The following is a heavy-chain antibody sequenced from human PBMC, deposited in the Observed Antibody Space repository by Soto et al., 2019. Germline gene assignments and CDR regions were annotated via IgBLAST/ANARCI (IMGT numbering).Heavy chain of an antibody. V-gene: IGHV3-33*01. CDR3: AREGIKDYRPDFDY. J-gene: IGHJ4*02. CDR1: GFTFSSYG. CDR2: IWYDGSNK. D-gene: IGHD4-4*01. Sequence: GGSLRLSCAASGFTFSSYGMHWVRQAPGKGLEWVAVIWYDGSNKYYADSVKGRFTISRDNSKNTLYLQMNSLRAEDTAVYYCAREGIKDYRPDFDYWGQGTLVTVSS.